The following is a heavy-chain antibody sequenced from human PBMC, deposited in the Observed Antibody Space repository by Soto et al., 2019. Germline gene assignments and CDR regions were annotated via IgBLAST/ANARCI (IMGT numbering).Heavy chain of an antibody. Sequence: ASVKVSCKASGYTFTGYYMHWVRQAPGQGLEWMGWINPNSGGTNYAQKFQGRVTMTRDTSISTAYMELSRLRSDDTAVYYCARDMAHSPYYYGMDVWGQGTTVTVSS. V-gene: IGHV1-2*02. J-gene: IGHJ6*02. CDR2: INPNSGGT. CDR3: ARDMAHSPYYYGMDV. CDR1: GYTFTGYY.